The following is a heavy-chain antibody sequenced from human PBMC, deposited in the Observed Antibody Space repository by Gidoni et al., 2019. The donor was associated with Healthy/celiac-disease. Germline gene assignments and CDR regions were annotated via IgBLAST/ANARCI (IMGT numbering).Heavy chain of an antibody. V-gene: IGHV1-69*02. CDR1: GGTFSSYT. J-gene: IGHJ4*02. Sequence: QVQLVQSGAEVKKPGSSVKVSCKASGGTFSSYTISWVRQAPGQGLEWMGRIIPILGIANYAQKFQGRVTITADKSTSTAYMELSSLRSEDTAVYYCARGESDCSGGSCYLGGFDYWGQGTLVTVSS. D-gene: IGHD2-15*01. CDR3: ARGESDCSGGSCYLGGFDY. CDR2: IIPILGIA.